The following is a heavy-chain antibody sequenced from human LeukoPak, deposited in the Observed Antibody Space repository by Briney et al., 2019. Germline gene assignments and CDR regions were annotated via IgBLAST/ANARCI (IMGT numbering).Heavy chain of an antibody. CDR3: ARDLVDVRGVITPENYFDY. D-gene: IGHD3-10*02. Sequence: ASVKVSCKASGYIFTGYYMHWVRQAPGQGLEWMGWINPNSGGTNYAQKFQGRVTMTRDTSISTAYMELSRLRSDDTAVYYCARDLVDVRGVITPENYFDYWGQGTLVTVSS. J-gene: IGHJ4*02. V-gene: IGHV1-2*02. CDR1: GYIFTGYY. CDR2: INPNSGGT.